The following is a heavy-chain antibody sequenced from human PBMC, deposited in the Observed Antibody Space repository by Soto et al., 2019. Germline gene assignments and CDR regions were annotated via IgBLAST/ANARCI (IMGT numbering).Heavy chain of an antibody. D-gene: IGHD5-12*01. CDR1: GFRFWTYS. CDR2: ISGDGSAT. CDR3: AKTRLYDNNDYHRDGFDV. Sequence: EVNLLESGGGLVQPGESLRLSCAASGFRFWTYSMSWVRQAPGKGLEWVSGISGDGSATSYADSLKGRFTVSRDNSKGTLFLQMNTLRVEDTAVYYCAKTRLYDNNDYHRDGFDVWGPGTAVTIS. V-gene: IGHV3-23*01. J-gene: IGHJ3*01.